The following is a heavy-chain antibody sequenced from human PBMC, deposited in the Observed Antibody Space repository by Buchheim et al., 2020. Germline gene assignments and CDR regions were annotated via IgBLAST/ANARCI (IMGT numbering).Heavy chain of an antibody. CDR2: IWYDGSNK. D-gene: IGHD3/OR15-3a*01. J-gene: IGHJ4*02. Sequence: QVQLVESGGGVVQPGRSLRLSCAASGFTFSSYGMHWVRQAPGKGLEWVAVIWYDGSNKYYADSVKGRFTISRDNSKNTLYLQMNSLRAEDTAVYYCAKDPVSWTSFNYFDYWGQGTL. CDR1: GFTFSSYG. V-gene: IGHV3-33*06. CDR3: AKDPVSWTSFNYFDY.